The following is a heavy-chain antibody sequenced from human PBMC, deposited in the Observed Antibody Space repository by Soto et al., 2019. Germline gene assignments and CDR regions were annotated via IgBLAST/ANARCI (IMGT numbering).Heavy chain of an antibody. D-gene: IGHD2-15*01. CDR1: GFSFSDHY. CDR2: ITNKADSYIT. V-gene: IGHV3-72*01. Sequence: GGSLRLSCAASGFSFSDHYMDWVRQAPGKGLEWVGRITNKADSYITYYAASVKGRFSISRDDSKKSLYLQMKTLKTEDTAVYYCVSGYCSGDSCYSATFNYWGQGTLVTVSS. CDR3: VSGYCSGDSCYSATFNY. J-gene: IGHJ4*02.